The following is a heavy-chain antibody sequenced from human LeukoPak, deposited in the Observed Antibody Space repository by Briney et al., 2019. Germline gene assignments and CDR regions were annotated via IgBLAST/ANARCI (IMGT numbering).Heavy chain of an antibody. CDR1: GGTFSSYA. Sequence: SVKVSCKASGGTFSSYAISWVRQAPGQGLEWMGRIIPILGIANYAQKFQGRVTITADKSTSTAYMELSSLRSEDTAVYYCAKRDYYGSGSYRYGFYWGQGTLVTVSS. D-gene: IGHD3-10*01. V-gene: IGHV1-69*04. CDR2: IIPILGIA. CDR3: AKRDYYGSGSYRYGFY. J-gene: IGHJ4*02.